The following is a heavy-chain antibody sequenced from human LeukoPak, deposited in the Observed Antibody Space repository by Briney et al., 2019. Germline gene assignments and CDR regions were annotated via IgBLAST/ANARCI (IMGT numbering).Heavy chain of an antibody. CDR1: GVSISDYY. V-gene: IGHV4-4*07. D-gene: IGHD2-2*02. Sequence: SETLSLTCTVSGVSISDYYWSWVRQSAEKGLEWIGRVYTSGSPTYNPSLRSRVTMSVDTSRHQFSLKLRSVTAADTALYYCARGGVIVPAVIIDDALDIWGQGTMVIVSS. CDR2: VYTSGSP. CDR3: ARGGVIVPAVIIDDALDI. J-gene: IGHJ3*02.